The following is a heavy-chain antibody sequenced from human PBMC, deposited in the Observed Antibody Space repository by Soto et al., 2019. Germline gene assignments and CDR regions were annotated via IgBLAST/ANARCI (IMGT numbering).Heavy chain of an antibody. Sequence: EVQLVESGGGLVQPGGSLRLSCAASGFTFSSYSMNWVRQAPGKGLEGVSYISSSSSTIYYADSVKGRFTISRDNAKNSLYLQMNSLRDEDTAVYYCARDRGGNSRYYYYGMDVWGQGTTVTVSS. CDR3: ARDRGGNSRYYYYGMDV. V-gene: IGHV3-48*02. CDR2: ISSSSSTI. D-gene: IGHD2-21*02. CDR1: GFTFSSYS. J-gene: IGHJ6*02.